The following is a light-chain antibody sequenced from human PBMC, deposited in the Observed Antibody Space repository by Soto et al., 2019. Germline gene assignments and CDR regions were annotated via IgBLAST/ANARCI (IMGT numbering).Light chain of an antibody. CDR3: SSYASSGAVV. Sequence: QSALTQPASVSGSPGQPITISCTGTSSDVGAYNYVSWYQLHPGKAPKLMIYEVNNRPSGVSHRFSGSKSGNTASLTFSGLQPADEADYYCSSYASSGAVVFGGGTKLTVL. CDR1: SSDVGAYNY. J-gene: IGLJ3*02. V-gene: IGLV2-14*01. CDR2: EVN.